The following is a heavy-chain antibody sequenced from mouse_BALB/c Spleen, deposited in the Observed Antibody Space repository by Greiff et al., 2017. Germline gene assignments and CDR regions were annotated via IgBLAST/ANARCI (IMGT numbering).Heavy chain of an antibody. J-gene: IGHJ3*01. V-gene: IGHV2-9*02. CDR3: AREDYAWFAY. D-gene: IGHD1-1*01. CDR1: GFSLTSYG. CDR2: IWAGGST. Sequence: VKLMESGPGLVAPSQSLSITCTVPGFSLTSYGVHWVRQPPGKGLEWLGVIWAGGSTNYNSALMSRLSISKDNSKSQVFLKMNSLQTDDTAMYYCAREDYAWFAYWGQGTLVTVSA.